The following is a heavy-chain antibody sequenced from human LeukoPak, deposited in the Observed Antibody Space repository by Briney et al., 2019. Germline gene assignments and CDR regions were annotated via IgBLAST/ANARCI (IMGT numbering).Heavy chain of an antibody. CDR2: IRGKTNNYAT. CDR3: TGRGDNGSYFGVDY. CDR1: GFTFSGSV. Sequence: GGSLRLSCAVSGFTFSGSVVHWVRQASGKGLEWVGRIRGKTNNYATTYAASVKGRFTVSRDDSKNTAYLQMNSLKTEDTAVYYCTGRGDNGSYFGVDYWGQGTLVTVSS. V-gene: IGHV3-73*01. D-gene: IGHD1-26*01. J-gene: IGHJ4*02.